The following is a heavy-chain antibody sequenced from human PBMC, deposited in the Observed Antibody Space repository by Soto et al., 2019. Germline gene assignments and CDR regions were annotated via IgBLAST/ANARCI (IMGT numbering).Heavy chain of an antibody. Sequence: SETLSLTCTVSGGSISSGGYYWSWIRQHPGKGLEWIGYIYYSGSTYYNPSLKSRVTISVDTSKNQFSLKLSSVTAADTAVYYCARDHGGNYYYYGMAVWGQGTTVTV. CDR1: GGSISSGGYY. CDR3: ARDHGGNYYYYGMAV. D-gene: IGHD2-15*01. J-gene: IGHJ6*02. CDR2: IYYSGST. V-gene: IGHV4-31*03.